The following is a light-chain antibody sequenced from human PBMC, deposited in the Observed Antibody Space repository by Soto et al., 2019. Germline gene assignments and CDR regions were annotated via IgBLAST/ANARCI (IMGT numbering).Light chain of an antibody. Sequence: QSALTQSASVSGSPGQSITISCTGTSSEFGSYSVVSWYQQHPGKAPKLLIYEATKRPSGVSNRFSGSESGNTASLTISGLQAEDEADYYCAAWDDSLNTWVFGGGTKLTVL. CDR3: AAWDDSLNTWV. V-gene: IGLV2-23*01. CDR1: SSEFGSYSV. J-gene: IGLJ3*02. CDR2: EAT.